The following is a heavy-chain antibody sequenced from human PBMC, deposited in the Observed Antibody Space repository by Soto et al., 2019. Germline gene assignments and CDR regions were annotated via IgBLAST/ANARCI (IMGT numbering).Heavy chain of an antibody. V-gene: IGHV2-5*02. CDR2: IYWDDYK. J-gene: IGHJ4*02. CDR1: GFSLSTNGVG. Sequence: QITLKESGPALVKPTQTLTLTCTFSGFSLSTNGVGVGWIRQPPGEALEWLALIYWDDYKHFSPSLETRLTITKDTSKTQVVLTMTNMDPVDTATYYCVHKGAGDRILDYWGQGTLVTVSS. CDR3: VHKGAGDRILDY. D-gene: IGHD3-16*01.